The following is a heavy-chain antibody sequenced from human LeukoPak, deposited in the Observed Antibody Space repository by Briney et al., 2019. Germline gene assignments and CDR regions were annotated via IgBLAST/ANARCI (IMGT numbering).Heavy chain of an antibody. Sequence: GRSLRLSCAASGFTFSSYGMHWGRQAPGKGLEWVAVISYDGSNKYYADSVKGRFTISRDNSKNTLYLQMNSLRAEDTAVYYCAKEYYYDSSGYYWGQGTLVTVSS. CDR3: AKEYYYDSSGYY. D-gene: IGHD3-22*01. J-gene: IGHJ4*02. CDR2: ISYDGSNK. V-gene: IGHV3-30*18. CDR1: GFTFSSYG.